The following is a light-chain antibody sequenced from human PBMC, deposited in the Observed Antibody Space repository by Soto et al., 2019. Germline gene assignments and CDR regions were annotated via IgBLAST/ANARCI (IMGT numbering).Light chain of an antibody. J-gene: IGKJ3*01. Sequence: DIVMTQSPDSLAVSLGERATINCKSSQSVLYSPNNKDFLAWYQQKPGQPPKLLIYWASTRESGVPDRFSGSGSGTDFPLTISSLQAEDVALYYCQQYYTAPFTFGPGTKVDIK. V-gene: IGKV4-1*01. CDR3: QQYYTAPFT. CDR1: QSVLYSPNNKDF. CDR2: WAS.